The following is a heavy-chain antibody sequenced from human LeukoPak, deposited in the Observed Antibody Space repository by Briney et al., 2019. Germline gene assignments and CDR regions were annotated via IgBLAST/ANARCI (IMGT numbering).Heavy chain of an antibody. Sequence: SQTLSLTCTVSGGSISNGGYYWTWIRQHPGKGLEWIGYIHDGGATHYDPSLKSRVTISLDTSKNQFSLNLTSVTAADTALYYCATRPGIAAAGLFYWGQGTLVTVSS. CDR1: GGSISNGGYY. J-gene: IGHJ4*02. V-gene: IGHV4-31*03. CDR3: ATRPGIAAAGLFY. D-gene: IGHD6-13*01. CDR2: IHDGGAT.